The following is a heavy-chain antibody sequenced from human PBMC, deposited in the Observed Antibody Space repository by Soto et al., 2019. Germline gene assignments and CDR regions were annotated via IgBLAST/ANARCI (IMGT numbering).Heavy chain of an antibody. CDR1: GFTFRTYA. CDR2: ISYDGSNK. V-gene: IGHV3-30-3*01. D-gene: IGHD3-22*01. CDR3: ARAHYYDSSGYYSPSGYHFDD. J-gene: IGHJ4*02. Sequence: GGSLRLSCAASGFTFRTYAMHWVRQAPGKGLEWVAVISYDGSNKKYADSVKGRFTISRDNSKSTLDLQMDSLRPEDTALYYCARAHYYDSSGYYSPSGYHFDDWGQGTLVTVSS.